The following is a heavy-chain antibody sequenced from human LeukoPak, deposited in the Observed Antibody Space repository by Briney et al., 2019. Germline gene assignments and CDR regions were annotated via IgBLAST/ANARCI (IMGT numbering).Heavy chain of an antibody. CDR1: GGSISSYY. CDR2: IYYSGST. Sequence: SETLSLTCTVSGGSISSYYWSWIRQPPGKGLEWIGYIYYSGSTNYNPALKSRVTISVDTSKTQFSLKLSSVTAADTAVYYCARGDHPLGYCSGGSCYTGTFDIWGQGTMVTVSS. V-gene: IGHV4-59*01. D-gene: IGHD2-15*01. CDR3: ARGDHPLGYCSGGSCYTGTFDI. J-gene: IGHJ3*02.